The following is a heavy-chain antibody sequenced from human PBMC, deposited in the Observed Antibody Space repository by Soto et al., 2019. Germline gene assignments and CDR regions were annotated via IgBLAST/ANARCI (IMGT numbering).Heavy chain of an antibody. CDR1: GFTFSDHY. V-gene: IGHV3-72*01. CDR2: TRNKANSYTT. CDR3: ARARGSYGAFDI. Sequence: GSLRLSCAASGFTFSDHYMDWVRQAPGKGLEWVGRTRNKANSYTTEYAASVKGRFTISRDDSKNSLYLQMNSLKTEDTAVYYCARARGSYGAFDIWGQGTMVTVSS. D-gene: IGHD1-26*01. J-gene: IGHJ3*02.